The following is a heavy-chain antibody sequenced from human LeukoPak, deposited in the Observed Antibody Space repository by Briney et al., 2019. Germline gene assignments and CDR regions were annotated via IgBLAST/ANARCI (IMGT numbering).Heavy chain of an antibody. V-gene: IGHV3-21*01. CDR2: ISSSSSYI. D-gene: IGHD2-2*01. Sequence: PGRSLGLSCAASGFTFSSYSMNWVRQAPGKGLEWVSSISSSSSYIYYADSVKGRFTISRDNAKNSLYLQMNSLRAEDTAVYYCARDSPSSTSWGYWGQGTLVTVSS. J-gene: IGHJ4*02. CDR1: GFTFSSYS. CDR3: ARDSPSSTSWGY.